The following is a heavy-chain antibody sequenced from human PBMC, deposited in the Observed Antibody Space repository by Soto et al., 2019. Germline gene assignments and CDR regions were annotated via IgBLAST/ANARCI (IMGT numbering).Heavy chain of an antibody. V-gene: IGHV3-23*01. J-gene: IGHJ4*02. D-gene: IGHD6-25*01. CDR1: GFTFSNYA. CDR3: AKFFVETGSNSGWPWSFHY. Sequence: EVQPLESGGGLVQPGRSLRLYCAASGFTFSNYAMSWVRQAPGQGLDWVSAISGSGGTTYYADSVKGRFTISRDNSKNTLFLQMNSLKAEDAAVYYCAKFFVETGSNSGWPWSFHYWGQGTLVTVSS. CDR2: ISGSGGTT.